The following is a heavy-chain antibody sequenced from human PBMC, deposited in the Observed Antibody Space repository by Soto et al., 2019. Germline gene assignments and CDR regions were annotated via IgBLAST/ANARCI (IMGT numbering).Heavy chain of an antibody. D-gene: IGHD7-27*01. V-gene: IGHV2-70*13. Sequence: SGPTLVNPTQTLTLTCTFSGFSLNSNGMCVNWIRQPPGKALEWLALLDWDDDKYYSTSLKTRLTISRDTSKNQVVRTMTNMDPVDTATYYCARTSALPLGYPHGMDVWGQGTTVTVSS. CDR1: GFSLNSNGMC. CDR3: ARTSALPLGYPHGMDV. J-gene: IGHJ6*02. CDR2: LDWDDDK.